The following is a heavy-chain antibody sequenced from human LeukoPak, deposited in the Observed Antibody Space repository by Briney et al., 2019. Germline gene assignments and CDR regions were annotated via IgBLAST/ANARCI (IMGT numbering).Heavy chain of an antibody. CDR3: TKWSDIVVVPAARPLDY. Sequence: GGSLRLSCAASGFTFGSYAMGWVRQAAGKGLEWVSAISGSGGSTYYGDSGKGRFTIHRHNSKNTLYLKMNSLRAEDTAVYYCTKWSDIVVVPAARPLDYWGQGTLVTVSS. J-gene: IGHJ4*02. CDR1: GFTFGSYA. D-gene: IGHD2-2*01. V-gene: IGHV3-23*01. CDR2: ISGSGGST.